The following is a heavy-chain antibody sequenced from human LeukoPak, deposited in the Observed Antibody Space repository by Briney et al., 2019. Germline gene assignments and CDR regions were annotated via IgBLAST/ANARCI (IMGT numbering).Heavy chain of an antibody. D-gene: IGHD1-26*01. V-gene: IGHV3-7*03. CDR1: GFTFSSYW. CDR2: IKQDGSEK. Sequence: GGSLRLSCAASGFTFSSYWMSWVRQAPGKGLEWVANIKQDGSEKYYVDSVKGRFTISRDNSKNTLYLQMNSLRAEDTAVYYCAKGSSGSGNYFDYWGQGTLVTVPS. CDR3: AKGSSGSGNYFDY. J-gene: IGHJ4*02.